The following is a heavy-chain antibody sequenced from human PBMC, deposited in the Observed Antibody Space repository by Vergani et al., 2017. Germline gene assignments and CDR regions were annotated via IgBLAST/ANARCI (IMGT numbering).Heavy chain of an antibody. CDR1: GFTFSSYA. J-gene: IGHJ6*03. D-gene: IGHD2-2*01. CDR3: AGGPGKEYWSSTSCAAREYYYYYYMDV. V-gene: IGHV3-30-3*01. Sequence: QVQLVESGGGVVQPGRSLRLSCAASGFTFSSYAMHWVRQAPGKGLEWVAVISYDGSNKYYADSVKGRFTISRDNSKNTLYLQMNSLRAEDTAMYYCAGGPGKEYWSSTSCAAREYYYYYYMDVWGKGTTVTVSS. CDR2: ISYDGSNK.